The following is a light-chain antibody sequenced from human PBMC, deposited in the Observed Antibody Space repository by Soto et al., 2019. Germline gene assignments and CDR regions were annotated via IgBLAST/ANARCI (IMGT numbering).Light chain of an antibody. J-gene: IGKJ3*01. CDR2: GAS. V-gene: IGKV3-20*01. CDR1: QSVSSSY. Sequence: EIVLTQSPGTLSLSPGERATLSCRASQSVSSSYLAWYQQKPGQAPRLLIYGASSRATGIPYRFSGSGSGTDFTLTISRLEREDFAVYYCQQYGRSPPVTFGPETKVDIK. CDR3: QQYGRSPPVT.